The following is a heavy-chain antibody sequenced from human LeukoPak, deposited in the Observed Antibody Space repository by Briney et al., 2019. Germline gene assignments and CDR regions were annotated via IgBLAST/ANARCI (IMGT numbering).Heavy chain of an antibody. Sequence: GRSLRLSCAASGFTFSSYGMHWVRQAPGKGLEWVAVIWYDGSNKYYADSVKGRFTISRDNSKNTLYLQMNSLRAEDTAVYYCARGLDSSNGMDVWGKGTTVTVSS. CDR1: GFTFSSYG. V-gene: IGHV3-33*01. D-gene: IGHD2-2*03. J-gene: IGHJ6*04. CDR3: ARGLDSSNGMDV. CDR2: IWYDGSNK.